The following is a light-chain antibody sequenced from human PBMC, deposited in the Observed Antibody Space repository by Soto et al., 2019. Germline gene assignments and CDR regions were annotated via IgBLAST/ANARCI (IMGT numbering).Light chain of an antibody. Sequence: DIQMTQSPSSLSASVGDRVTITCRASQSISTYLNWYQQKPGKAPKLLIYAASSLQSGVPSRFSGSGSGTDFTLTISSLQPEDFATYYCQQSYSIPRTFGPGTKREIK. V-gene: IGKV1-39*01. CDR3: QQSYSIPRT. CDR2: AAS. J-gene: IGKJ2*01. CDR1: QSISTY.